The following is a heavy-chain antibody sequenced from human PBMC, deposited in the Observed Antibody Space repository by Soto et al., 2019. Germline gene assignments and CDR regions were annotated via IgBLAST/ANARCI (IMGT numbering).Heavy chain of an antibody. J-gene: IGHJ3*02. CDR1: GFTFSSYG. V-gene: IGHV3-30*18. CDR3: AKVIDYNDSSAYWSFGAFDI. Sequence: QVQLVESGGGVVQPGRSLRLSCAASGFTFSSYGMHWVRQAPGKGLEWVAVISYDGSNKNLLDSVNGRFTISRENSKNTLYLQLNSLTAEDTAVYYCAKVIDYNDSSAYWSFGAFDIWGQGTMVTVYS. CDR2: ISYDGSNK. D-gene: IGHD3-22*01.